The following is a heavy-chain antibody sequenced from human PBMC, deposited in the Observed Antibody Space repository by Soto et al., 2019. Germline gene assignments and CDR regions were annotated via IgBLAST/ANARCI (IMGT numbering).Heavy chain of an antibody. CDR3: ASYPARPTFGGMDV. CDR2: IIPIFGTA. Sequence: ASVKVSCKASGGTFSSYAISWVRQAPGQGLEWMGGIIPIFGTANYAQKFQGRVMITADESTSTAYMELSSLRSEDTAVYYCASYPARPTFGGMDVWGQGTTVTVSS. D-gene: IGHD3-16*01. CDR1: GGTFSSYA. J-gene: IGHJ6*02. V-gene: IGHV1-69*13.